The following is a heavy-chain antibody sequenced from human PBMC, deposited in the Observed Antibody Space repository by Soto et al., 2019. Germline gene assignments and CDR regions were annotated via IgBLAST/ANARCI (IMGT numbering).Heavy chain of an antibody. CDR3: ARGAETGYSGVDY. J-gene: IGHJ4*02. Sequence: SLRLSCAASGFTFSSYSMNWVRQAPGKGLEWVSSISSSSSYIYYADSVKGRFTISRDNAKNSLCLQMNSLRAEDTAVYYCARGAETGYSGVDYWGQGTLVTVSS. CDR1: GFTFSSYS. D-gene: IGHD6-25*01. V-gene: IGHV3-21*01. CDR2: ISSSSSYI.